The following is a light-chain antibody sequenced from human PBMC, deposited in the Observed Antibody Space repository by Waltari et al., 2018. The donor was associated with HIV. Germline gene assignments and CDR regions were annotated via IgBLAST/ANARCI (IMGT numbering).Light chain of an antibody. Sequence: IVLTQSPATLSLSPGERATLSCRASQSVRTYLAWYQQKSGQAPRLLIYDASNRATCIPARFSGSGSGTDFTLTISSLEPEDSAVYYCQQRNNWPPYTFGQGTKLEI. J-gene: IGKJ2*01. CDR3: QQRNNWPPYT. CDR2: DAS. CDR1: QSVRTY. V-gene: IGKV3-11*01.